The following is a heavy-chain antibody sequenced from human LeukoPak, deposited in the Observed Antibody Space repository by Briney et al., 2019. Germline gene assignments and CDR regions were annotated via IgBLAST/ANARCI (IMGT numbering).Heavy chain of an antibody. CDR2: MYYSGST. D-gene: IGHD1-26*01. Sequence: SETLSLTCTVSGGSISSSGSYWGWLRQPPGKGLEWIGSMYYSGSTYYNPSLKSRVTISGDTSKNQFSLKLRSVTAADTAVYYCARARWELPIGRAFDIWGQGTMVTVSS. J-gene: IGHJ3*02. CDR3: ARARWELPIGRAFDI. CDR1: GGSISSSGSY. V-gene: IGHV4-39*07.